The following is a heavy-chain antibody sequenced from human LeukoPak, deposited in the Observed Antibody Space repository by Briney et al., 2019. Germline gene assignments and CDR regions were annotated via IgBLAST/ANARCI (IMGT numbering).Heavy chain of an antibody. D-gene: IGHD4-17*01. V-gene: IGHV3-30*02. Sequence: RAGGSLRLSCAASGFTFSSYGMHWVRQAPGKGLEWVAFIRYDGSNKYYADSVKGRFTISRDNSKNTLYLQMNSLRAEDTAVYYCAREHMTRVTLDYWGQGTLVTVSS. CDR2: IRYDGSNK. J-gene: IGHJ4*02. CDR3: AREHMTRVTLDY. CDR1: GFTFSSYG.